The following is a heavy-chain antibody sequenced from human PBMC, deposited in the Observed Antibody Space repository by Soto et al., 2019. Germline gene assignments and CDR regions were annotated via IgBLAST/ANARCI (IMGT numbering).Heavy chain of an antibody. Sequence: GGSLRLSCAASGFTFTIYAMSWVRQPPGKVREWVAAIIGVGGSTYYADSVKGRFTITRDNSKNTLYLQMNSLRAEDTAVYYCAKGLYDFWSGYYGYWGQGTLVTVSS. D-gene: IGHD3-3*01. CDR3: AKGLYDFWSGYYGY. CDR1: GFTFTIYA. V-gene: IGHV3-23*01. J-gene: IGHJ4*02. CDR2: IIGVGGST.